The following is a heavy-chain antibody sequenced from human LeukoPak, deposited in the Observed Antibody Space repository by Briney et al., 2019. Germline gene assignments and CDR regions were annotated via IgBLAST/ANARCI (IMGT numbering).Heavy chain of an antibody. CDR1: GGSISSSSYY. V-gene: IGHV4-39*07. J-gene: IGHJ4*02. CDR2: IYYSGSA. Sequence: SETLSLTCTVSGGSISSSSYYWGWIRQPPGKGLEWIGSIYYSGSAYYNPSLTGRVTISVDTSKNQFSLKLSSVTAADTAVYCCAGGIGSYGSNFDYWGQGTLVTVSS. CDR3: AGGIGSYGSNFDY. D-gene: IGHD5-18*01.